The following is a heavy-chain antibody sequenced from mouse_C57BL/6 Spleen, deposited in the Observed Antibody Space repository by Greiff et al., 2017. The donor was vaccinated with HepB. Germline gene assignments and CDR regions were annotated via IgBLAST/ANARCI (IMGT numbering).Heavy chain of an antibody. J-gene: IGHJ1*03. CDR3: EGYYGSSYDWDFDV. CDR2: IYPGDGDT. CDR1: GYAFSSSW. Sequence: QVQLQQSGPELVKPGASVKISCKASGYAFSSSWLNWVKQRPGKGLEWIGRIYPGDGDTNYNGKFKGKTTLTADKSSSTAYMQHRSLTSEDSAVYFCEGYYGSSYDWDFDVWGTGTTVTVSS. V-gene: IGHV1-82*01. D-gene: IGHD1-1*01.